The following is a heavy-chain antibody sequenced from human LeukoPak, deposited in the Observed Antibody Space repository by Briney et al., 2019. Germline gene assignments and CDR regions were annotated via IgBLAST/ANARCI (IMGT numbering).Heavy chain of an antibody. Sequence: ASVTASCKASGYTFTSYDINWVRQAPGEGLEWMGWMNPNSGNTDYAQKFQGRVTMTRNTSISTAYMELSSLRSEDTAVYYCARGLARLLWFGGPRWYFDLWGRGTLVSVSP. J-gene: IGHJ2*01. CDR3: ARGLARLLWFGGPRWYFDL. CDR2: MNPNSGNT. V-gene: IGHV1-8*01. D-gene: IGHD3-10*01. CDR1: GYTFTSYD.